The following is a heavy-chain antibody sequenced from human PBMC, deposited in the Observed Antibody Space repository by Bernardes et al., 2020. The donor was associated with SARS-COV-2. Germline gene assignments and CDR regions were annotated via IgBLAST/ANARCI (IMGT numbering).Heavy chain of an antibody. D-gene: IGHD1-1*01. J-gene: IGHJ5*02. Sequence: SETLSLTCTVSGYSVSNGKYYWTWLRQPPGQGLEWIGYVYHSGSTKYNSSLDSRVTISVDTSRNQFSLNLNSVTAADTAIYFCARDNPYYNWNVFDPWGQGKLVVVSS. CDR3: ARDNPYYNWNVFDP. CDR1: GYSVSNGKYY. V-gene: IGHV4-61*01. CDR2: VYHSGST.